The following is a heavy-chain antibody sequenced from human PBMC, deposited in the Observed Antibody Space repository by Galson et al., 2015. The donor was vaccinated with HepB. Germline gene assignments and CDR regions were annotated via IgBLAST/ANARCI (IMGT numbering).Heavy chain of an antibody. CDR1: GYTFISYG. J-gene: IGHJ4*02. CDR3: VGDGHDYGDY. Sequence: SVKVSCKASGYTFISYGISWVRQAPGQGLEWMGWINMYNGNTNYAQKLQGRVTMTTDTFTSTAYMELTSLRSDDTAVFYCVGDGHDYGDYWGQGTLVTVSS. D-gene: IGHD3-16*01. V-gene: IGHV1-18*01. CDR2: INMYNGNT.